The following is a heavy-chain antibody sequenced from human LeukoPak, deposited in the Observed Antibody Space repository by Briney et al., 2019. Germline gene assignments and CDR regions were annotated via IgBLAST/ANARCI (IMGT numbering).Heavy chain of an antibody. D-gene: IGHD3-22*01. CDR2: FDPEDGET. CDR3: ARDSDSSGYYWFDP. J-gene: IGHJ5*02. V-gene: IGHV1-24*01. Sequence: ASVKVSCKVSGYTLTELSMHWVRQAPGKGLEWMGGFDPEDGETIYAQKFQGRVTMTEDTSTDTAYMELSSLRSDDTAVYYCARDSDSSGYYWFDPWGQGTLVTVSS. CDR1: GYTLTELS.